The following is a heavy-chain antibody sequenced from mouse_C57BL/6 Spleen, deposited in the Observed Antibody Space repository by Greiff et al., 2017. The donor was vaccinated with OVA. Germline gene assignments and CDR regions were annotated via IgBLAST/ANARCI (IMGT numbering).Heavy chain of an antibody. CDR2: IDPETGGT. V-gene: IGHV1-15*01. J-gene: IGHJ2*01. CDR3: TRWTAQATHY. CDR1: GYTFTDYE. Sequence: QVQLKESGAELVRPGASVTLSCKASGYTFTDYEMHWVKQTPVHGLEWIGAIDPETGGTAYNQKFKGKAILTADKSSSTAYMELRSLTSEDSAVYYCTRWTAQATHYWGQGTTLTVSS. D-gene: IGHD3-2*02.